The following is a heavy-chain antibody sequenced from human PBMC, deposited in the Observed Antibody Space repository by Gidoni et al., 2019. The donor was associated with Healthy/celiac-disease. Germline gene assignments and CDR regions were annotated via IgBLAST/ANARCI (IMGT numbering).Heavy chain of an antibody. D-gene: IGHD3-9*01. CDR2: INHSGST. J-gene: IGHJ5*02. CDR3: AGFVGYDILPGHEPPSDP. Sequence: QVQLQQWGAGLLKPSATLSLTCAVYGGYFSGYYWSWIRQPPGKGLEWIGEINHSGSTTYNPSLKSRVTISVDTSKNQFSLKRSSVTAAYTAVYYCAGFVGYDILPGHEPPSDPWGQGTLVTVSS. CDR1: GGYFSGYY. V-gene: IGHV4-34*01.